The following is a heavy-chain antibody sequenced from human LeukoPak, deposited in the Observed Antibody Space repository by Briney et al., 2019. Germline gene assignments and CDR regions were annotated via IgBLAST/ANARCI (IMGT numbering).Heavy chain of an antibody. CDR1: GGSMSSSSYY. J-gene: IGHJ4*02. V-gene: IGHV4-39*01. CDR3: ARLPTVTFFDY. CDR2: TYYSGST. D-gene: IGHD4-17*01. Sequence: SETLSLTCTVSGGSMSSSSYYWGWIRQPPGKGLEWIGSTYYSGSTYYNPSLKSRVNISVDPSKNQLSLKLGSVTATDTAVYYCARLPTVTFFDYWGQGTLVTVSS.